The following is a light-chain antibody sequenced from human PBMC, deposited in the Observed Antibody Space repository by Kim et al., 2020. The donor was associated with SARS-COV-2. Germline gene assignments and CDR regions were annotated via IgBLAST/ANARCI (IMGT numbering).Light chain of an antibody. J-gene: IGKJ2*01. V-gene: IGKV1-5*03. CDR3: EQYNSYSYT. CDR1: QSISSW. CDR2: KAS. Sequence: DIQLTQSPSTLSASVGDRVAITCRASQSISSWLAWYQQKPGKAPKVLIYKASSLESGVPSRFSGSGSGTEFTLTISSLQPDDSATYYCEQYNSYSYTFGQGTKLEF.